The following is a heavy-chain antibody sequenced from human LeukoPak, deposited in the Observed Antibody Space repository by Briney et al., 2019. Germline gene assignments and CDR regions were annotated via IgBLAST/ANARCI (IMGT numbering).Heavy chain of an antibody. CDR2: ISAYNGNT. V-gene: IGHV1-18*01. D-gene: IGHD3-22*01. J-gene: IGHJ4*02. Sequence: ASVKVSCKASGYTFTSYGISWVRQAPGQGREWMGWISAYNGNTNYAQKLQGRVTMATDTSTSTAYMELRSLRSDDTAVYYCARDHYYDSSGYTRSADYWGQGTLVTVSS. CDR3: ARDHYYDSSGYTRSADY. CDR1: GYTFTSYG.